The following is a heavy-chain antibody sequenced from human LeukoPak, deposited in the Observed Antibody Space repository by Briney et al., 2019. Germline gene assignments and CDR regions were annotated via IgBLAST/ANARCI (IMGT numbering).Heavy chain of an antibody. J-gene: IGHJ4*02. Sequence: SETLSLTCTVSGGSISSYYWSWIRQPPGKGLEWIGNIYNIGTTNYNPSLESRVTISVDTSKNQLSLQLTSVTAADTAVYYCTKATQWLAFDYWGRGTLVTVSS. V-gene: IGHV4-59*01. CDR3: TKATQWLAFDY. D-gene: IGHD6-19*01. CDR2: IYNIGTT. CDR1: GGSISSYY.